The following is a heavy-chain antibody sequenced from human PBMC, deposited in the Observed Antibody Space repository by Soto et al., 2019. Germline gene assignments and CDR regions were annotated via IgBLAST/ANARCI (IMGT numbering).Heavy chain of an antibody. D-gene: IGHD6-6*01. V-gene: IGHV4-59*01. J-gene: IGHJ6*03. CDR2: IHFSGST. Sequence: SETLSLTCTVSGGSISSYYWSWIRQSPGKGLEWIGYIHFSGSTKSNPSLKSRVTISVDTSRNQVSLKLSSVTAADTAVYYCARVSSFWEEYSSSRSAYYYMDVWGKGTTVTVSS. CDR3: ARVSSFWEEYSSSRSAYYYMDV. CDR1: GGSISSYY.